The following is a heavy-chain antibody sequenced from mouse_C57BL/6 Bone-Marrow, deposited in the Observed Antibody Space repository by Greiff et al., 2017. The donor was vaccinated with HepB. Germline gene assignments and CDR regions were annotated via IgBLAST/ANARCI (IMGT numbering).Heavy chain of an antibody. CDR1: GFTFSSYG. Sequence: DVQLVESGGDLVKPGGSLKLSCAASGFTFSSYGMSWVRQTPDKRLEWVATISSGGSYTYYPDSVKGRFTISRDNAKNTLYLQMSSLKSEDTAMYYCARPRYGNYPMDYWGQGTSVTVSS. CDR2: ISSGGSYT. J-gene: IGHJ4*01. CDR3: ARPRYGNYPMDY. D-gene: IGHD2-1*01. V-gene: IGHV5-6*01.